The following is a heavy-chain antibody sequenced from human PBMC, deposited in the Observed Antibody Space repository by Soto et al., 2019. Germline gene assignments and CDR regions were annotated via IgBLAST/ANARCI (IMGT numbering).Heavy chain of an antibody. CDR2: IRSEANGGTT. D-gene: IGHD1-26*01. CDR3: TRVGKFDY. V-gene: IGHV3-49*04. J-gene: IGHJ4*02. Sequence: GGSLRLSCTGSGFTFADYTMSWVRQAPGKGLEWVGLIRSEANGGTTHYAASVHGGFIISRDDSRGIAFLQMNNLKSEDTAVYYCTRVGKFDYWGQVTLVTVSS. CDR1: GFTFADYT.